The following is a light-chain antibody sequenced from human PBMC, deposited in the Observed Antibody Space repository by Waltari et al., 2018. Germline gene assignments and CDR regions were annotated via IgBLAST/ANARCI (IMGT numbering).Light chain of an antibody. CDR3: SSWDDSLFGHVV. V-gene: IGLV1-44*01. Sequence: QSVLTQPPSASGTPGQRVTISCSGSSSNIESNPVNWYQQLPGTAPNLLIYINNQRPSVVADRFSASTSGTSASLDISGLQSEDEADYYCSSWDDSLFGHVVFGGGTKLTVL. J-gene: IGLJ2*01. CDR1: SSNIESNP. CDR2: INN.